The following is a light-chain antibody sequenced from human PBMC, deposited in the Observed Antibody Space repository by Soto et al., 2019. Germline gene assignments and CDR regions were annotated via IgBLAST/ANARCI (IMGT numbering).Light chain of an antibody. CDR1: QSVSSNY. CDR2: SAS. Sequence: EIVLTQSPGTLSLSPGERVTLSCRASQSVSSNYLAWYQQKPGQAPRLLIYSASSWATGIPDRFSGSGSGTDFTLTINRLEPEDFAVYYCQQYGGSPRVTFGGGTKVEIK. V-gene: IGKV3-20*01. J-gene: IGKJ4*01. CDR3: QQYGGSPRVT.